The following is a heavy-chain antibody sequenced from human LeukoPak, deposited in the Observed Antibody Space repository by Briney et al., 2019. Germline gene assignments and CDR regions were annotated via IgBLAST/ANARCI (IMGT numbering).Heavy chain of an antibody. CDR2: INHNSGGT. V-gene: IGHV1-2*02. D-gene: IGHD2-2*01. Sequence: ASVKVSCKASGYTFTAYYMHWVRQAPGQGLEWMGWINHNSGGTSFAQKFQGRVTMTRDTSISTAYMELSSLRSDDTAVYHCARYQLLSKSFDYWGQGTLVTVSS. J-gene: IGHJ4*02. CDR1: GYTFTAYY. CDR3: ARYQLLSKSFDY.